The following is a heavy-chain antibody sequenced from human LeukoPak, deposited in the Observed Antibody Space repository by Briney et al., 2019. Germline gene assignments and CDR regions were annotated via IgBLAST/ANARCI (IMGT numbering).Heavy chain of an antibody. D-gene: IGHD3-22*01. CDR2: ISSSSSTI. J-gene: IGHJ5*02. Sequence: GGSLRLSCAVSGFTFRSYSMNWVRQAPGKGLEWVSYISSSSSTIYYADSVKGRFTISRENAKNSLFLQMNSLRAEDTAVYYCAKDRAGSHPYDTSGLTPSDHWGQGTLVTVSS. CDR1: GFTFRSYS. CDR3: AKDRAGSHPYDTSGLTPSDH. V-gene: IGHV3-48*01.